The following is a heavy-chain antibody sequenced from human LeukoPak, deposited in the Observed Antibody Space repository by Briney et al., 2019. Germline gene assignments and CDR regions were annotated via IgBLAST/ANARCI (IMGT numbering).Heavy chain of an antibody. CDR3: ARVGSPYCSSTSCSTGFDY. CDR1: GFTFSSYW. Sequence: GGSLRLSCAASGFTFSSYWMSWVRQAPGKGLEWGANIKQDGSEKYYVDSVKGRFTISRDNAKNSLYLQMNSLRAEDTAVYYCARVGSPYCSSTSCSTGFDYWGQGTLVTVSS. CDR2: IKQDGSEK. D-gene: IGHD2-2*01. J-gene: IGHJ4*02. V-gene: IGHV3-7*01.